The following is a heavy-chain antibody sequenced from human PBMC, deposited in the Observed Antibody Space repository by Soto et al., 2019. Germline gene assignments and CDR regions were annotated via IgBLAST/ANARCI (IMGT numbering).Heavy chain of an antibody. CDR1: GFTFSTYA. V-gene: IGHV3-23*01. CDR2: IGGSGGNI. Sequence: GGSLRLSCAASGFTFSTYAMTWVRQAPGKGLEWVSAIGGSGGNIYYADSVKGRFTISRDNSKSTLYLQMNSLRAEDTAVYYCAKDHGYSSSWCDYWGQGTLVTVSS. J-gene: IGHJ4*02. D-gene: IGHD6-13*01. CDR3: AKDHGYSSSWCDY.